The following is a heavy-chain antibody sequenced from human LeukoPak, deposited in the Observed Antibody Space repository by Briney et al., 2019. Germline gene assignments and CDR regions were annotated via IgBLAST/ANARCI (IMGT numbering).Heavy chain of an antibody. D-gene: IGHD6-19*01. J-gene: IGHJ4*02. CDR2: IYHSGST. CDR3: ARRAQGSGWYQPGYFDY. CDR1: GYSISSGYY. V-gene: IGHV4-38-2*01. Sequence: SETLSLTCAVSGYSISSGYYWGWIRQPPGKGLEWIGRIYHSGSTYYNPSLKSRVTISVDTSKNQFSLKLSSVTAADTAVYYCARRAQGSGWYQPGYFDYWGQGTLVTVSS.